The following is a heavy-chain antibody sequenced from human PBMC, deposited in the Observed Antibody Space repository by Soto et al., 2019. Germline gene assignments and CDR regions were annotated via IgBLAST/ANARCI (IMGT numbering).Heavy chain of an antibody. CDR1: GFTFSNAW. D-gene: IGHD2-2*01. CDR2: IKSKTDGGTT. V-gene: IGHV3-15*01. Sequence: VQLVESGGGLVKPGGSLRLSCAASGFTFSNAWMSWVRQAPGKGLEWVGRIKSKTDGGTTDYAAPVKGRFTISRDDSKNTLYLQMNSLKTEDTAVYYCTTDGYCSSTSCYHYYGMDVWGQGTTVTVSS. CDR3: TTDGYCSSTSCYHYYGMDV. J-gene: IGHJ6*02.